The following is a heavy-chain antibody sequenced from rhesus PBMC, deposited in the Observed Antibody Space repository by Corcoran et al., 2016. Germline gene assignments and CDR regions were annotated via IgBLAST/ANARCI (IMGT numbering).Heavy chain of an antibody. CDR3: SRFDV. Sequence: EGQKVESGGDLVQPGGSLILSGAAPGVTVNIYGNHWVRQAPGNGLECVAVISSDGNTKQYAVSVRDRFTISRYISRNIVYLQMTNLKLEATAVYYCSRFDVWGPGVLVIVSS. CDR2: ISSDGNTK. J-gene: IGHJ5-1*01. CDR1: GVTVNIYG. V-gene: IGHV3-54*02.